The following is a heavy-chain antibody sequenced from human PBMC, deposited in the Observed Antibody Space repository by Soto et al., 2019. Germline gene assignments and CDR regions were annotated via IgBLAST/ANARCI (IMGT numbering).Heavy chain of an antibody. V-gene: IGHV3-33*01. CDR3: ARVTYSSSAAPFRSYGMDV. J-gene: IGHJ6*02. D-gene: IGHD6-6*01. CDR2: IWYDGGNK. CDR1: GFTFRSYG. Sequence: QVQLVESGGGVVQPGRSLRLSCAASGFTFRSYGMHWVRQAPGKGLEWVAVIWYDGGNKHYADSVKGRFTISRDNFKNTMYLQMKSLRAEDTAVYYCARVTYSSSAAPFRSYGMDVWGQGTTVTVSS.